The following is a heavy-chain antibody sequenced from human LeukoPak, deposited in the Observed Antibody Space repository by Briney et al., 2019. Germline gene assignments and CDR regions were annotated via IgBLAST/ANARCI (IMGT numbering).Heavy chain of an antibody. CDR2: IYYRGST. D-gene: IGHD3-22*01. CDR3: VRLFYYDSSGPPS. V-gene: IGHV4-39*01. Sequence: SETLSLTCSVLRDSIRSSNYYWGWIRQPPGEGLEWIGSIYYRGSTYYNPSLEGRGTMSIDTSNNQFSLKLTSATATDTAVYYCVRLFYYDSSGPPSWGQGTLVTVSS. J-gene: IGHJ5*02. CDR1: RDSIRSSNYY.